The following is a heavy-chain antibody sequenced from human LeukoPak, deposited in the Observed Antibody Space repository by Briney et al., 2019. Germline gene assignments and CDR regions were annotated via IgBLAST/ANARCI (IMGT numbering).Heavy chain of an antibody. CDR1: GFTFSHYG. J-gene: IGHJ4*02. CDR2: IWKEGSYK. CDR3: AKDVHSRGYDY. Sequence: GRSLRLSCAASGFTFSHYGMQWVRQAPGKGLEWVAVIWKEGSYKYYGDCVKGGFTISKENSKNKLYMKMDSLRGEDRAVYYCAKDVHSRGYDYWGQGTLVTVSS. D-gene: IGHD3-22*01. V-gene: IGHV3-30*18.